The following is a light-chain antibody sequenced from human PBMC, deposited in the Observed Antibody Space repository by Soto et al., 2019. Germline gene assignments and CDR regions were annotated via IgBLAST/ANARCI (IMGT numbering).Light chain of an antibody. Sequence: QSVLTQPASVSGSPGQSITISCTGTSSDVCGYYYVSWYQQHPVKAPKLMIYDVTNRPSGGSDRFSGSKSGNTASLTISGLQAEDEADYYCSSYTSSSAPYVFGTGTKVTVL. CDR2: DVT. CDR3: SSYTSSSAPYV. CDR1: SSDVCGYYY. J-gene: IGLJ1*01. V-gene: IGLV2-14*01.